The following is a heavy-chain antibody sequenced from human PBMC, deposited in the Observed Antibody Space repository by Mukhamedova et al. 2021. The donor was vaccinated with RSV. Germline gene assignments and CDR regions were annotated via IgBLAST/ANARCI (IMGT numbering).Heavy chain of an antibody. J-gene: IGHJ4*02. CDR3: ARGTAAAGLDY. Sequence: VKSRITINPDTSKNQFSLQLNSVTPEDTAVYYCARGTAAAGLDYWGQGTLVTVSS. V-gene: IGHV6-1*01. D-gene: IGHD6-13*01.